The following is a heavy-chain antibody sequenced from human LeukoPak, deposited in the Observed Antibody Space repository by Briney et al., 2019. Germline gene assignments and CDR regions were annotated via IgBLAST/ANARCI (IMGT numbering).Heavy chain of an antibody. Sequence: PAGTLSLSGAGSRFPFSSYWMSWVRQTLGKGLEWGANIKEDGSEKYYVDSVKGRFTISRDNAKNSLYLQMHSLRAEATAVYYCPRDRELFGLGNTCFRYSDFWGRGTLVTVSS. CDR1: RFPFSSYW. CDR3: PRDRELFGLGNTCFRYSDF. CDR2: IKEDGSEK. J-gene: IGHJ2*01. D-gene: IGHD2/OR15-2a*01. V-gene: IGHV3-7*04.